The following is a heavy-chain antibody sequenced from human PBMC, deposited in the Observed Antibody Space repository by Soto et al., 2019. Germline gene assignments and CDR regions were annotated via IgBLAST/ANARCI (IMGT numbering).Heavy chain of an antibody. CDR3: ARTGKFYYYDMSGLPFDP. Sequence: PSETLSLTCTVSGATVSSTRWWSWVRLSPGRGLEWIGDIYHLGTTNYNPSLKRRVSISLDKSKNQFSLKLTSVTAADTAVYFCARTGKFYYYDMSGLPFDPWGPGVLVTSPQ. V-gene: IGHV4-4*02. CDR2: IYHLGTT. J-gene: IGHJ5*02. CDR1: GATVSSTRW. D-gene: IGHD3-22*01.